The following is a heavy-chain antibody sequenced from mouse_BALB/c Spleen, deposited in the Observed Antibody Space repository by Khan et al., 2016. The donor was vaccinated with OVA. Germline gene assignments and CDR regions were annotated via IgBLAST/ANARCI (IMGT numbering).Heavy chain of an antibody. CDR3: ARRNYFGYTFAY. CDR1: GYTFTDYY. CDR2: ISPGSGDT. D-gene: IGHD1-2*01. J-gene: IGHJ3*01. V-gene: IGHV1-77*01. Sequence: VQLKQTGAELARPGASVKLSCKASGYTFTDYYINWVKQRTGQGLEWIGEISPGSGDTYYKEKFKGKATLTADKSSSTAYMQLSSLTFEASAVYFCARRNYFGYTFAYWGQGTLVTVSA.